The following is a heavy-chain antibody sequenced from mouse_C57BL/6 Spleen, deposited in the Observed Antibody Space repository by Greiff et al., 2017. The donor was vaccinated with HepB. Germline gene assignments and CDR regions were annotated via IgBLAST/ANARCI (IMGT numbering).Heavy chain of an antibody. Sequence: VHVKQSGAELVKPGASVKLSCTASGFNIKDYYMHWVKQRTEQGLEWIGRIDPEDGETKYAPTFQGKTTITADTSSNTAYLQLSSLTSEDTAVYYCARDDYDVDYWGQGTTLTVSS. V-gene: IGHV14-2*01. D-gene: IGHD2-4*01. J-gene: IGHJ2*01. CDR3: ARDDYDVDY. CDR1: GFNIKDYY. CDR2: IDPEDGET.